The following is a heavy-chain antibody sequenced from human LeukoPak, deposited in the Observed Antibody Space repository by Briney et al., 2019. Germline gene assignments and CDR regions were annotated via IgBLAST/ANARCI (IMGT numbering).Heavy chain of an antibody. J-gene: IGHJ4*02. Sequence: ASVKVSCKASGYTFTSYYMHLVRQAPGQGLEGMGIINPSGCSTGSAQKFQGRVTMTWDTSPSTVYMELSSLRSEDTAVYYCARDAHYYDSSGYPDYWGQGTLVTVSS. CDR1: GYTFTSYY. CDR3: ARDAHYYDSSGYPDY. V-gene: IGHV1-46*01. D-gene: IGHD3-22*01. CDR2: INPSGCST.